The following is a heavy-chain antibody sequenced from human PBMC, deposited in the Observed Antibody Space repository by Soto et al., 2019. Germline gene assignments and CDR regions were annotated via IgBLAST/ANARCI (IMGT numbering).Heavy chain of an antibody. V-gene: IGHV4-39*01. Sequence: ESLSRSGGVSGGSLVNSRNDGDWLRQSPGKGLEWIGSVYYRGRSYSKSSVKSRVTISVDTSKNRFSLSLNSVTASDTAAYFCVSQRTTVPTHAYFDDWGPGALVTVYS. CDR3: VSQRTTVPTHAYFDD. D-gene: IGHD4-17*01. J-gene: IGHJ4*02. CDR2: VYYRGRS. CDR1: GGSLVNSRND.